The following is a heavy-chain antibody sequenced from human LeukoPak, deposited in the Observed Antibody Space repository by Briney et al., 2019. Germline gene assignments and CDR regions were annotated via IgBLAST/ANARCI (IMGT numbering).Heavy chain of an antibody. J-gene: IGHJ1*01. D-gene: IGHD3-16*01. CDR3: SRARPGGGGQSFQH. Sequence: GGSLRLSCAASGFTFSSYEMNWIRQAPGKGLEWLSFISGSSSDTNYADSVKGRFTISRDNANNSLYLQMNSLRVEETAVYYCSRARPGGGGQSFQHWGQGTLVTVSS. V-gene: IGHV3-48*03. CDR2: ISGSSSDT. CDR1: GFTFSSYE.